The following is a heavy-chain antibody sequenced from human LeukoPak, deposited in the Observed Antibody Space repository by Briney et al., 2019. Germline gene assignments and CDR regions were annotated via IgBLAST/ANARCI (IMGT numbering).Heavy chain of an antibody. D-gene: IGHD3-22*01. CDR2: ISGSGGST. CDR3: AKGNGGYYSDRTGYRDVYFDY. Sequence: GSLSLSCAASGFPFSSYAMSWVRPAPGKGLEWVSAISGSGGSTYYADSVKGRLTFSRDNSKNTLHLQMNSLRAEDTAVYYCAKGNGGYYSDRTGYRDVYFDYWGQGALVSVSS. CDR1: GFPFSSYA. J-gene: IGHJ4*02. V-gene: IGHV3-23*01.